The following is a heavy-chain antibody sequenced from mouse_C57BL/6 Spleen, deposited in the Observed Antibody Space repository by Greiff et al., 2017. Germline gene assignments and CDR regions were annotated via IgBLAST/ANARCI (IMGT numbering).Heavy chain of an antibody. V-gene: IGHV14-2*01. J-gene: IGHJ3*01. CDR3: AREDYYGSSWFAY. CDR1: GFNIKDYY. Sequence: EVKLVESGAELVKPGASVKLSCTASGFNIKDYYLHWVKQRTEQGLEWIGRIDPEGGETKYAPKFQGKATITADTSSNTAYLQLSSLTSEDTAVYYCAREDYYGSSWFAYWGQGTLVTVSA. D-gene: IGHD1-1*01. CDR2: IDPEGGET.